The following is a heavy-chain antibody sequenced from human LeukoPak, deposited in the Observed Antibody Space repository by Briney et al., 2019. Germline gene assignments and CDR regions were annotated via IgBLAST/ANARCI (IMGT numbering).Heavy chain of an antibody. D-gene: IGHD6-13*01. CDR3: ARDLGTIAAAGRHYFDY. J-gene: IGHJ4*02. V-gene: IGHV1-18*01. CDR1: GYTFTSYG. Sequence: ASVKVSCKASGYTFTSYGISWVRQAPGQGLEWMGWISAYNGNTNYAQKLQGRVTMTTDTSTSTAYMELRSLRSDDTAVYHCARDLGTIAAAGRHYFDYWGQGTLVTVSS. CDR2: ISAYNGNT.